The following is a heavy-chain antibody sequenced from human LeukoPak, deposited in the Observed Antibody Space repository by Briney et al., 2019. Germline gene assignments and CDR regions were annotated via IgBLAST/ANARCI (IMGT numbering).Heavy chain of an antibody. CDR3: AKDNRYYGSNY. Sequence: GGSLRLSCAASGFTFSSYSMNWVRQAPGKGLEWVSSISSSSSYIYYADSVKGRFTISRDNAKNSLYLQMNSLRAEDTAVYYCAKDNRYYGSNYWGQGTLVTVSS. CDR2: ISSSSSYI. V-gene: IGHV3-21*01. CDR1: GFTFSSYS. J-gene: IGHJ4*02. D-gene: IGHD3-10*01.